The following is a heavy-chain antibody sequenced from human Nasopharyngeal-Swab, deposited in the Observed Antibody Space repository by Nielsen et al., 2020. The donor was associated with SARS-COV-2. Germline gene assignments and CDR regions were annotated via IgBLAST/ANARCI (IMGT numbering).Heavy chain of an antibody. J-gene: IGHJ4*02. Sequence: SETLSLTCTVSGGSVSSSNYYWGWIRQPPGKGLEWIGSIYYSGSTYYNPSLKSRITISVDTSKNQFSLKLSSVTAADTAIYYCARPRLSGYSSGWYSPFDYWGQGTLVTVSS. CDR3: ARPRLSGYSSGWYSPFDY. CDR1: GGSVSSSNYY. D-gene: IGHD6-19*01. V-gene: IGHV4-39*01. CDR2: IYYSGST.